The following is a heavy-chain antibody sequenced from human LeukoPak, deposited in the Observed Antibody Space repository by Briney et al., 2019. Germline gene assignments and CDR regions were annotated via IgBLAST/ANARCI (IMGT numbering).Heavy chain of an antibody. CDR1: GGSISSYY. Sequence: SETLSLTCTVSGGSISSYYWSWIRQPPGKGLEWIGYIYYSGSTNYNPSLKSRVTISVDTSKNQFSLKLSSVTAADTAVYYCARARSGKWGFDYWGQGTLVTVSS. CDR2: IYYSGST. V-gene: IGHV4-59*12. J-gene: IGHJ4*02. CDR3: ARARSGKWGFDY. D-gene: IGHD1-26*01.